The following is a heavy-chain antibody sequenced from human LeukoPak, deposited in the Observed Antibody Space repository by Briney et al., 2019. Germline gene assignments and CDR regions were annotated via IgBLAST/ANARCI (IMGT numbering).Heavy chain of an antibody. CDR3: EILGY. CDR2: ISYDGSNK. CDR1: GFTFSSYP. D-gene: IGHD7-27*01. J-gene: IGHJ4*02. Sequence: GGSLRLSCAASGFTFSSYPMHWVRQAPGKGLEWVAIISYDGSNKYYADSVKGRFTISRDNSKNTLFLQMNSLRAEDTAVYYCEILGYWGQGTLVTVSS. V-gene: IGHV3-30*04.